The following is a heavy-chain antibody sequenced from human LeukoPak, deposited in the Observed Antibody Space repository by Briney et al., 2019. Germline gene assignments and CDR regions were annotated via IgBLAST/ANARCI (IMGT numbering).Heavy chain of an antibody. Sequence: GGSLRLSCAASGFAFTTYWMSWVRQAPGKGLEWVANIKQGGSEKYYMDSVKGRFTISRDNAKNSLYLQMSSLRAEDTAVYYCARAAAAVPDQWGQGTLVTVSS. CDR1: GFAFTTYW. V-gene: IGHV3-7*04. CDR3: ARAAAAVPDQ. CDR2: IKQGGSEK. J-gene: IGHJ5*02. D-gene: IGHD6-13*01.